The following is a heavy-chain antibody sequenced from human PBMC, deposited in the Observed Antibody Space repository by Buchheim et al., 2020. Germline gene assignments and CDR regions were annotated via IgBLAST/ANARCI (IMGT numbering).Heavy chain of an antibody. Sequence: EVQLVESGGGLVQPGGSLRLSCAASGFTLSSYWMHWVRQAPGKGLVWVSCINSDGSSTTYADSVKGRFTISRDNAKNTLFLQMNSLGAEDTAVYYCARAIDYTSYSNWYDIWGQGTL. D-gene: IGHD3-9*01. CDR1: GFTLSSYW. CDR3: ARAIDYTSYSNWYDI. V-gene: IGHV3-74*01. J-gene: IGHJ4*02. CDR2: INSDGSST.